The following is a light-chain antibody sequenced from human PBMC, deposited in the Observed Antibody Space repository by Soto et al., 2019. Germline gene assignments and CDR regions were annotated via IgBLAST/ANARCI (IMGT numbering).Light chain of an antibody. Sequence: QSALTRPASVSGSPGQAITISCTGTNVDVGGYNYVSWYQHHPGKAPKLLIFEVSNRPSGVSNRFSGSKSGNTASLTISGLQSEDEADYYCASYTIKTTYVFGSGTKVTV. V-gene: IGLV2-14*01. CDR1: NVDVGGYNY. J-gene: IGLJ1*01. CDR3: ASYTIKTTYV. CDR2: EVS.